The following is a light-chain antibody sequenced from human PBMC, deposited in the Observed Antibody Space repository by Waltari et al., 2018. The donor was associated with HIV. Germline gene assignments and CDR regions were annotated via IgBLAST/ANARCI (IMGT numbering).Light chain of an antibody. J-gene: IGLJ3*02. CDR1: RSDVGGYNY. CDR3: CSYAGSYIWV. V-gene: IGLV2-11*01. Sequence: QSALTQPRSVSGSPGQSVTISCTETRSDVGGYNYVSWYQQHPGKAPKVMVYDVSKRPSGVPDRFSGSKSCNTASLTISGLQAEDEADYYCCSYAGSYIWVFGGGTKLTVL. CDR2: DVS.